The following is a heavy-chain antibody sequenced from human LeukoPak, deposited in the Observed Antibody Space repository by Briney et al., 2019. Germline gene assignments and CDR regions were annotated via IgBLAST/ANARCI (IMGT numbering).Heavy chain of an antibody. CDR1: GFTFSIYA. D-gene: IGHD3-22*01. CDR2: ITSRGEST. V-gene: IGHV3-23*02. J-gene: IGHJ4*02. CDR3: ARDRPNYYGSDGHYYRRDGDY. Sequence: GGSLRLSCAASGFTFSIYAMRWVRQATGKGGQWVSYITSRGESTLYGDCVKGRFTIQRENAENTVYMQMQSVRAEDTAVYYCARDRPNYYGSDGHYYRRDGDYWGRGTLVSVSS.